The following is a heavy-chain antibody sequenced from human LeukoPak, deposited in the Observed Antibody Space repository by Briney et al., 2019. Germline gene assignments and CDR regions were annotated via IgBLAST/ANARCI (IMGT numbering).Heavy chain of an antibody. D-gene: IGHD3-9*01. CDR3: ARDHDWAFDY. CDR1: XFAFSRYA. CDR2: IGTTTTI. V-gene: IGHV3-48*02. J-gene: IGHJ4*02. Sequence: VYTGGSLRLSCAASXFAFSRYAMNWVRQAPGRGLEWLSYIGTTTTIYYADSVQGRFTISRDNAKNSLFLQMSSLTDEDTAVYYCARDHDWAFDYWGQGALVTVSS.